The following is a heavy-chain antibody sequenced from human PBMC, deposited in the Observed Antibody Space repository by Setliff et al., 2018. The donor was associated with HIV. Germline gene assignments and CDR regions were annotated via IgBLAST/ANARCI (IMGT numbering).Heavy chain of an antibody. CDR3: ARKQSWSSGGEAFDI. CDR2: ISTNTGNP. CDR1: GYTFTSYA. J-gene: IGHJ3*02. Sequence: GASVKVSCKASGYTFTSYAMNWVRQAPGQGLEWMGRISTNTGNPTYAQSFTGRFVFSLDTSVSTAYLQISSLKAEDTAVYYCARKQSWSSGGEAFDIWGQGTMVTVSS. V-gene: IGHV7-4-1*02. D-gene: IGHD2-8*01.